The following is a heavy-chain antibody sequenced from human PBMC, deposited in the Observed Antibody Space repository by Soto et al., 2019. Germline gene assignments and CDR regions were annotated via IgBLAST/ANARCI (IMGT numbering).Heavy chain of an antibody. Sequence: PSDTLSLTCSVSVCAIISYYWSWIRQPSGKGLEWIGYIYDSGGANYNPSHESRVTISLNTSNNHFSLMLDSVPAAYTAVYYCTRHNYGSGSTYFDYWGQETLVTVSS. V-gene: IGHV4-59*08. D-gene: IGHD3-10*01. J-gene: IGHJ4*02. CDR3: TRHNYGSGSTYFDY. CDR2: IYDSGGA. CDR1: VCAIISYY.